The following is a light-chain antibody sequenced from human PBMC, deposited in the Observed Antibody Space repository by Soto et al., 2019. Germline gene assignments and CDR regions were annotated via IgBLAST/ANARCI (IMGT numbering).Light chain of an antibody. CDR3: MQATQSYT. V-gene: IGKV2-24*01. Sequence: DIVLTQTRLSSPVTLGQPASISCRSSQSLVYIDGNTYFNWLQQRPGQPPRLLIYKISNRFPGVPDRFSGSGAGTDFTLKISRVEAEDVGVYYCMQATQSYTFGQGTRLEIK. CDR2: KIS. CDR1: QSLVYIDGNTY. J-gene: IGKJ2*01.